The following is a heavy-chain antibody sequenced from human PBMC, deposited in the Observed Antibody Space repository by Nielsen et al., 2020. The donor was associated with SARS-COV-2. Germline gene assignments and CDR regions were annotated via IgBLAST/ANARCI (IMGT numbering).Heavy chain of an antibody. CDR1: GYTFTSYA. CDR3: ARDLGGSRSYYVDY. V-gene: IGHV1-3*01. Sequence: ASVKVSCKASGYTFTSYAMHWVRQAPGQRLEWMGWINAGNGNTKYSQKFQGRVTITRDTSASTAYMELSSLRSEDTAVYYCARDLGGSRSYYVDYWGQGTLVTVSS. J-gene: IGHJ4*02. CDR2: INAGNGNT. D-gene: IGHD1-26*01.